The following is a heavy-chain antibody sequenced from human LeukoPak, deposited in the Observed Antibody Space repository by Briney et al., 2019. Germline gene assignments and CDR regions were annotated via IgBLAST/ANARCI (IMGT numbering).Heavy chain of an antibody. D-gene: IGHD1-14*01. V-gene: IGHV4-30-4*07. CDR2: IYYSGAT. Sequence: PSQTLSLTCAVSGGSISSGGYSWSWIRQPPGKGLEWIGYIYYSGATYYNPSLKSRVSISVGTSKNQFSLKMRSVTAADTAVYYCSRDPRNLDYWGQGTLVTVSS. J-gene: IGHJ4*02. CDR3: SRDPRNLDY. CDR1: GGSISSGGYS.